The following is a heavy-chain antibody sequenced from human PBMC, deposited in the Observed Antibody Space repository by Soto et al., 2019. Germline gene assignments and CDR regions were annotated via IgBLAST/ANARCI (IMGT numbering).Heavy chain of an antibody. V-gene: IGHV4-31*03. J-gene: IGHJ5*02. CDR3: ARTSYDSSGTAADP. CDR1: GGSISSGGYY. D-gene: IGHD3-22*01. CDR2: IYYSGST. Sequence: QVQLQESGPGLVKPSQTLSLTCTVSGGSISSGGYYWSWIRQHPGKGLEWIGYIYYSGSTYYNPSPTGRVTISVDRSKNQFSLKLSSVTAADTAVYYCARTSYDSSGTAADPWGQGTLVTVSS.